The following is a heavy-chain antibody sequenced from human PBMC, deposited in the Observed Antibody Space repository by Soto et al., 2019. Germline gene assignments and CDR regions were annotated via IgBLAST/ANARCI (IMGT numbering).Heavy chain of an antibody. D-gene: IGHD3-22*01. CDR3: ARFAYYYDNSGYYLDS. Sequence: EVQLLESGGGLLQPGGSLRLSCAASGFTFSSFAMTWVRQAPGKGLEWVSAISGSGRSTYYADSVKGRFTISRDNAKNTLFLQMNYLRAEDTAVFYCARFAYYYDNSGYYLDSWGQGTLVTVSS. CDR1: GFTFSSFA. J-gene: IGHJ4*02. V-gene: IGHV3-23*01. CDR2: ISGSGRST.